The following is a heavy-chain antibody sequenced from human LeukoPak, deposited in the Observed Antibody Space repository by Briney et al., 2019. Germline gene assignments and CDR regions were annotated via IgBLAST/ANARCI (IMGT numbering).Heavy chain of an antibody. Sequence: SVKVSCKASGGTFSSYAISWVRLAPGQGLEWMGGIIPIFGTANYAQKFQGRVTITADKSTSTAYMELSSLRSEDTAVYYCARTVAGIGYFDYWGQGTLVTVSS. CDR1: GGTFSSYA. CDR3: ARTVAGIGYFDY. D-gene: IGHD6-19*01. V-gene: IGHV1-69*06. CDR2: IIPIFGTA. J-gene: IGHJ4*02.